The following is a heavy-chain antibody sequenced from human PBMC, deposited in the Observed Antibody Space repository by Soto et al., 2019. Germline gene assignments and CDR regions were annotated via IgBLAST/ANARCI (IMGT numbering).Heavy chain of an antibody. CDR2: ISSSSSYI. Sequence: EVQLVESGGGLVKPGGSLRLSCAASGFTFSSYSMNWVRQAPGKGLEWVSSISSSSSYIYYADSVKGRFTISRDNAKNSLYLQMNSLRAEDTAVYYCARDAYCSSTSCYYYYYMDVWGKGTTVTVSS. CDR1: GFTFSSYS. J-gene: IGHJ6*03. CDR3: ARDAYCSSTSCYYYYYMDV. V-gene: IGHV3-21*01. D-gene: IGHD2-2*01.